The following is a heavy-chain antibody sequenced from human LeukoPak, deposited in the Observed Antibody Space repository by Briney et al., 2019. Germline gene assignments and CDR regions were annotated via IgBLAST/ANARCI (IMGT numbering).Heavy chain of an antibody. D-gene: IGHD2-21*02. Sequence: ASVKVSCKASGYTFTGYYMHWVRQAPGQGLEWMGWINPNSGGTNYAQKFQGRVTMTRDTSISTAYMGLGRLRSDDTAVYYCARVGVADCGVDCLGWFDPWGQGTLVTVSS. V-gene: IGHV1-2*02. CDR2: INPNSGGT. J-gene: IGHJ5*02. CDR1: GYTFTGYY. CDR3: ARVGVADCGVDCLGWFDP.